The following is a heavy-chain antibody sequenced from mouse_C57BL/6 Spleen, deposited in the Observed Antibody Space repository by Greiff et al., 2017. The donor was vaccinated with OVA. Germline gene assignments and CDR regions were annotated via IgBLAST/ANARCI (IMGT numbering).Heavy chain of an antibody. J-gene: IGHJ4*01. CDR1: GFTFTDYY. Sequence: EVKLMESGGGLVQPGGSLSLSCAASGFTFTDYYMSWVRQPPGKALEWLGFIRNKANGYTTEYSASVKGRFTISRDNSQSILYLQMNALRAEDSATYYCARDSSGLYYAMDYWGQGTSVTVSS. CDR2: IRNKANGYTT. CDR3: ARDSSGLYYAMDY. V-gene: IGHV7-3*01. D-gene: IGHD3-2*02.